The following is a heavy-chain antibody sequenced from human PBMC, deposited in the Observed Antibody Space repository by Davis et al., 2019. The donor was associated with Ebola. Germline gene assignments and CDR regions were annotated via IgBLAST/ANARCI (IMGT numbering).Heavy chain of an antibody. J-gene: IGHJ6*02. CDR1: GFTFSSYA. CDR2: ISGSGGST. CDR3: ATAFGIYGSGSNYYGMDV. Sequence: GESLKISCAASGFTFSSYAMSWVRQAPGKGLEWVSAISGSGGSTYYADSVKGRFTISRDNSKNTLYLQMNSLRAEDTAVYYCATAFGIYGSGSNYYGMDVWGQGTTVTVSS. D-gene: IGHD3-10*01. V-gene: IGHV3-23*01.